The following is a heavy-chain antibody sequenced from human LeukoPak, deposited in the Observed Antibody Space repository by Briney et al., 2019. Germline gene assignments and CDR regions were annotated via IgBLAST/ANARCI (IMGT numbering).Heavy chain of an antibody. Sequence: ETLSLTCAVYGGSFSGYYWSWIRQPPGKGLEWIGEINHSGSTNYNPSLKSRVTISVDTSKNQFSLKLSSVTAADTAVYYCARAAEIVVVPAAKPNNWFDPWGQGTLVTVSS. CDR3: ARAAEIVVVPAAKPNNWFDP. V-gene: IGHV4-34*01. CDR1: GGSFSGYY. J-gene: IGHJ5*02. CDR2: INHSGST. D-gene: IGHD2-2*02.